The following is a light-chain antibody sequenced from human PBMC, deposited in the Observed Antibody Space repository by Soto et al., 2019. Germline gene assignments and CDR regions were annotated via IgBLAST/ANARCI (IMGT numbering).Light chain of an antibody. CDR1: HTISTN. CDR2: CXS. CDR3: QQYNDGTRT. Sequence: ETVMTQSPATLSVSPGDRATLSXRASHTISTNLFWYQQRPGXAPRXXXDCXSSMETGTPVRLSGSGSGTEFTLTITSLQSEDFAVYYCQQYNDGTRTFGQGTKVDIK. V-gene: IGKV3-15*01. J-gene: IGKJ1*01.